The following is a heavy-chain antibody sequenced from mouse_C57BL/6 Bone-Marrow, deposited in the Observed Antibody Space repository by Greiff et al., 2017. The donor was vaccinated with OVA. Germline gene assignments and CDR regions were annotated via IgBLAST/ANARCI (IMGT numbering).Heavy chain of an antibody. CDR1: GFTFSSYG. Sequence: EVMLVESGGDLVKPGGSLKLSCAASGFTFSSYGMSWVRQTPDKRLEWVATISSGGSYTSYPDSVKGRFTISRDNAKNTLYLQMISLKSEDTAMYYGASLYGSRGGGYAMDYWGQGTSVTVSS. V-gene: IGHV5-6*01. CDR3: ASLYGSRGGGYAMDY. D-gene: IGHD1-1*01. CDR2: ISSGGSYT. J-gene: IGHJ4*01.